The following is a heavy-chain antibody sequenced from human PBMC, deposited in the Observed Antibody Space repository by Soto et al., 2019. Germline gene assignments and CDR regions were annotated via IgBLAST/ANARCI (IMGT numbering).Heavy chain of an antibody. J-gene: IGHJ4*02. D-gene: IGHD4-17*01. CDR3: AIGRGCVEFADYWYFDY. V-gene: IGHV1-2*07. Sequence: ASLKVPFKAAGYTFNGYYRHWVHQAPGELLEWMGWIKPKSGVKNYAHKFQGRVTMTRDTSISTAYIELRSLRSDDTAVYYCAIGRGCVEFADYWYFDYGGQGSRVTVSS. CDR2: IKPKSGVK. CDR1: GYTFNGYY.